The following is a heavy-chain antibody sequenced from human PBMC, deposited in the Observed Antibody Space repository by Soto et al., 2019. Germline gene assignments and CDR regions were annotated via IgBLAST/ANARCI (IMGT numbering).Heavy chain of an antibody. CDR3: ARFRGPSKDYYYGMDV. CDR2: IYPGDSDT. Sequence: PGESLKISCKGSGYSFTSYWIGWVRQMPGKGLEWMGIIYPGDSDTRYSPSFQGQVTISADKSISTAYLQWSSLKASDTAMYYCARFRGPSKDYYYGMDVWGQGXTVTVYS. D-gene: IGHD2-2*01. J-gene: IGHJ6*02. V-gene: IGHV5-51*01. CDR1: GYSFTSYW.